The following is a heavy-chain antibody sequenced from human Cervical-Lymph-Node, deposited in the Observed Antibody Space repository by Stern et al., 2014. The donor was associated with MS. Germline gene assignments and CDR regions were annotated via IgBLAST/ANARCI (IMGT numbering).Heavy chain of an antibody. V-gene: IGHV4-59*01. CDR1: GGSISSYY. CDR3: ASALKDWNMPHTIDY. Sequence: QVQLQESGPGLVKTSETLSLTCTVSGGSISSYYWSLIRQPPGKGLEWIGYIYYIGTTNYNPSLRSRVTISVDTSKNKNSLRLSTVTAADSAVDYGASALKDWNMPHTIDYWGQGTLVTVSS. J-gene: IGHJ4*02. D-gene: IGHD2-2*01. CDR2: IYYIGTT.